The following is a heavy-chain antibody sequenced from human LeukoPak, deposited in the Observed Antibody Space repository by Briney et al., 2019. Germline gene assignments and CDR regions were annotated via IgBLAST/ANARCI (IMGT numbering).Heavy chain of an antibody. CDR2: INHSGST. J-gene: IGHJ4*02. Sequence: TSSETLSLTCAVYGGSFSGYYWSWIRQPPGKGLEWIGEINHSGSTYHNPSLKSRVTISVDASKNQFSLKLSSVTAADTAVYSCARQPLLYGGIPRYFDYWGQGTLVTVSS. CDR1: GGSFSGYY. V-gene: IGHV4-34*01. CDR3: ARQPLLYGGIPRYFDY. D-gene: IGHD3-3*01.